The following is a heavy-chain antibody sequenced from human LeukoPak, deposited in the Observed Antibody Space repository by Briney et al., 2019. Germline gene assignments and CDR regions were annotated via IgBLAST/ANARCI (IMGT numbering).Heavy chain of an antibody. Sequence: ASVKASCTASGYTFTSYGISWVRQAPGQGLEWMGWISAYNGNTNYAQKLQGRVTMTTDTSTSTAYMGLRSLRSDDTAVYYCARYSSGWVSLDYWGQGTLVTVSS. CDR1: GYTFTSYG. V-gene: IGHV1-18*01. J-gene: IGHJ4*02. D-gene: IGHD6-19*01. CDR2: ISAYNGNT. CDR3: ARYSSGWVSLDY.